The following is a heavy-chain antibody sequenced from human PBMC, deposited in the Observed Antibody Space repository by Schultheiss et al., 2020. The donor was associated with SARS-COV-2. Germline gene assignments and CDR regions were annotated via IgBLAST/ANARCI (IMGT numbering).Heavy chain of an antibody. CDR3: AKDLHWYGMDV. CDR1: GGSFSGYY. Sequence: LSLTCAVYGGSFSGYYWSWIRQPPGKGLEWVSYISSSSSYTNYADSVKGRFTISRDNSKNTLYLQMNSLRAGDTAVYYCAKDLHWYGMDVWGQGTTVTVSS. J-gene: IGHJ6*02. V-gene: IGHV3-11*05. CDR2: ISSSSSYT. D-gene: IGHD1-1*01.